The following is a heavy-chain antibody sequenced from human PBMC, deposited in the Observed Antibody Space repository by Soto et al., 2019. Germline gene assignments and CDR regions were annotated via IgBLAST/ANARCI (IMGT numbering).Heavy chain of an antibody. D-gene: IGHD3-10*01. CDR2: IYHSGST. J-gene: IGHJ4*02. V-gene: IGHV4-30-4*01. CDR1: GGSISSGDFH. Sequence: PSETLSLTCTVSGGSISSGDFHWSWIRQPPGKGLEWIGYIYHSGSTYYNPSLKSRVTISADTSKNQFSLKLTSVTAADTAVYYCARELYASGRFDYWGQGTLVTVSS. CDR3: ARELYASGRFDY.